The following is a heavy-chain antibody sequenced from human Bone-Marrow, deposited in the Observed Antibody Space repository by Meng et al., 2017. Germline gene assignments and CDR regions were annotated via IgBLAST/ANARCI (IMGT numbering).Heavy chain of an antibody. CDR3: ARVRELLYYGMDV. D-gene: IGHD1-26*01. CDR1: GFTFSHYA. J-gene: IGHJ6*02. V-gene: IGHV3-23*01. Sequence: GESLKISCAGSGFTFSHYAMSWVRQAPGKGPEWVSAISGGGGGTYSADSVKGRFSISRDNAKNTLYLQMNSLRAEDTAVYYCARVRELLYYGMDVWGQGTTVTVSS. CDR2: ISGGGGGT.